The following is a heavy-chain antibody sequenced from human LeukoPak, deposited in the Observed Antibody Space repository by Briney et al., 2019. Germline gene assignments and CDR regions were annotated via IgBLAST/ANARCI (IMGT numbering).Heavy chain of an antibody. CDR3: ARVGYGSGSIDDY. Sequence: GASVKVSCKASGYTFTSYAMHWVRQAPGQRLEWMGWINAGNGNTKYSQKFQGRVTITRDTSASTAYMELSSLRSEDTAVYYCARVGYGSGSIDDYWGQGTLVAVSS. CDR1: GYTFTSYA. D-gene: IGHD3-10*01. J-gene: IGHJ4*02. CDR2: INAGNGNT. V-gene: IGHV1-3*01.